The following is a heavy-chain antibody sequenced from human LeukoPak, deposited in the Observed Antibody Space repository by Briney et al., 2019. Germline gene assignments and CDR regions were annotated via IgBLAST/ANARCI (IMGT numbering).Heavy chain of an antibody. D-gene: IGHD5-18*01. CDR1: GFTFTSNW. CDR2: IKQDGSDK. Sequence: GGSLRLSCAASGFTFTSNWMSWVRQAPGKGLEWVANIKQDGSDKCYVDSVKGRFTISRDNAKSSLYLQMNSLRDEDTAVYYCARVKQGYSYGLIDYWGQGTLVTVSS. CDR3: ARVKQGYSYGLIDY. V-gene: IGHV3-7*01. J-gene: IGHJ4*02.